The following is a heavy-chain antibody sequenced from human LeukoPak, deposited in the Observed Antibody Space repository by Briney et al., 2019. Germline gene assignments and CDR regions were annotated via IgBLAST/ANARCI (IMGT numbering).Heavy chain of an antibody. CDR3: AKALITFGGVIVTPFDY. CDR2: ISSSSSYI. J-gene: IGHJ4*02. Sequence: PGGSLRLSCAASGFTFSSYSMNWVRQAPGKGLEWVSSISSSSSYIYYADSVKGRFTISRDNSKNTLYLQMNSLRAEDTAVYYCAKALITFGGVIVTPFDYWGQGTLVTVSS. V-gene: IGHV3-21*04. CDR1: GFTFSSYS. D-gene: IGHD3-16*02.